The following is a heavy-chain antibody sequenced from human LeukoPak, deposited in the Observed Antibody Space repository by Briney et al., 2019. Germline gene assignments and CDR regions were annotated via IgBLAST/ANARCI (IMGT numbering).Heavy chain of an antibody. CDR1: GFTVSSNY. Sequence: PGGSLRLSCAAPGFTVSSNYMGWVRQAPGKGLEWVSVIYSGGSTYYADSVKGRFTISRDNSKNTLYLQMNSLRAEDTAVYYCARAGPYYYYGMDVWGQGTTVTVSS. V-gene: IGHV3-66*01. J-gene: IGHJ6*02. D-gene: IGHD2-8*02. CDR2: IYSGGST. CDR3: ARAGPYYYYGMDV.